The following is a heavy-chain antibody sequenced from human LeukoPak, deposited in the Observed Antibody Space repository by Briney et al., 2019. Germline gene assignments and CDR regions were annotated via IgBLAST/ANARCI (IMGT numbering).Heavy chain of an antibody. CDR1: GFTFTDYA. CDR2: SVIDGAT. J-gene: IGHJ1*01. D-gene: IGHD4/OR15-4a*01. CDR3: AKGHDYCAGGSCATEYFRH. V-gene: IGHV3-23*01. Sequence: GGSLRLSCAASGFTFTDYAMSWFRLGPRKGLAWVSTSVIDGATYYSDSVKGRFTVSRDNSKNTLYLQMNTLRAEDTALYYCAKGHDYCAGGSCATEYFRHWGLGTLVTVSS.